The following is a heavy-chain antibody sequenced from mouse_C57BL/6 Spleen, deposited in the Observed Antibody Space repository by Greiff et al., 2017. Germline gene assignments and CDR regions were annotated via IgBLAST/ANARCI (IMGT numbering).Heavy chain of an antibody. V-gene: IGHV1-69*01. D-gene: IGHD2-13*01. CDR1: GYTFTSYW. CDR3: ARTLTPYAMDY. Sequence: VQLQQPGAELVMPGASVKLSCKASGYTFTSYWMHWVKQRPGQGLEWIGEIDPSDSYTNYNQKFKGKSTLTVDKSSSTAYMQLSSLTSEDSAVYYCARTLTPYAMDYWGQGTSVTVSS. CDR2: IDPSDSYT. J-gene: IGHJ4*01.